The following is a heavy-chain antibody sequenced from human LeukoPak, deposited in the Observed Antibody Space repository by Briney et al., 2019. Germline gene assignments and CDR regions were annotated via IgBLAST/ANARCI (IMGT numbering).Heavy chain of an antibody. D-gene: IGHD4-17*01. V-gene: IGHV3-23*01. CDR1: GFTFSNYA. CDR3: AKPRGATVTSYCSDY. CDR2: ISGSGVRT. Sequence: PGGSLRLSCAASGFTFSNYAMSWVRQAPGKGLEWVSLISGSGVRTYYADSVKGRFTISRDNSKNTLYLQMNSLRAEDTAVYYCAKPRGATVTSYCSDYWGQGTLVTVSS. J-gene: IGHJ4*02.